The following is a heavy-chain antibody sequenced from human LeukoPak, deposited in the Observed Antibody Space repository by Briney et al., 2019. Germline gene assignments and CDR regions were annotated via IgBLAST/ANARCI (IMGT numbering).Heavy chain of an antibody. CDR2: IYTSGST. CDR1: GGSISSGSYY. Sequence: TLSLTCTVSGGSISSGSYYWSWIRQPAGKGLEWIGRIYTSGSTNYHPSLKSRVTISVDTSKNQFSLKLSSVTAADTAVYYCAGDGSGAGGGSYYFDYWGQGTLVTVSS. D-gene: IGHD3-10*01. V-gene: IGHV4-61*02. CDR3: AGDGSGAGGGSYYFDY. J-gene: IGHJ4*02.